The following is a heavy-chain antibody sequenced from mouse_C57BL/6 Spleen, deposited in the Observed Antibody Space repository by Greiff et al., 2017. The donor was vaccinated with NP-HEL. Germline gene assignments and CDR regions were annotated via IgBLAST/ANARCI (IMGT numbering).Heavy chain of an antibody. CDR2: IYPGDGDT. D-gene: IGHD1-1*01. CDR3: ARTDYVTGWYFDG. J-gene: IGHJ1*03. V-gene: IGHV1-82*01. CDR1: GYAFSSSW. Sequence: VQLQQSGPELVKPGASVKISCKASGYAFSSSWMNWVKQRPGKGLEWIGRIYPGDGDTNYNGKFKGKATLTADKSSSTAYMQLSSLTSEDSAVYFGARTDYVTGWYFDGWGTGTTVTVSS.